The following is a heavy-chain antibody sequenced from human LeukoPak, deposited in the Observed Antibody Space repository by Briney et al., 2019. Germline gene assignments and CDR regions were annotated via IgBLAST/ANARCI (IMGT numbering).Heavy chain of an antibody. J-gene: IGHJ3*02. CDR1: GFSFSSYA. D-gene: IGHD3-22*01. V-gene: IGHV3-64D*09. CDR2: IRSNGGST. CDR3: VKRLAKDPLDI. Sequence: PGGALRLSCSASGFSFSSYAMDWVRQAPGKGLEYVSAIRSNGGSTNYADSVKGRFTISRDNSKNTLYLQLSSLGAEDTAVYYCVKRLAKDPLDIWGQGTMVTGSS.